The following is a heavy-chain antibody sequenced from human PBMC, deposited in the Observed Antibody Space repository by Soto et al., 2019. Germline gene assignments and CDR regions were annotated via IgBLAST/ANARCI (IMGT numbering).Heavy chain of an antibody. V-gene: IGHV4-59*01. CDR1: GGSISSYY. CDR2: IYYSGST. Sequence: QVQLQESGPGLVKPSETLSLTCTVSGGSISSYYWSWIRQPPGKGLEWIGYIYYSGSTNYNPPLKSRVIITVDTSQNQFSLTLSSVPAADTAVYYCARPHGGSSGWDNWFDRWGQGALVTVSS. D-gene: IGHD6-25*01. J-gene: IGHJ5*02. CDR3: ARPHGGSSGWDNWFDR.